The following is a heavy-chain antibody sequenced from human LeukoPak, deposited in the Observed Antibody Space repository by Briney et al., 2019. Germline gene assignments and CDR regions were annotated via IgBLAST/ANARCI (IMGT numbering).Heavy chain of an antibody. D-gene: IGHD2-15*01. V-gene: IGHV5-51*01. J-gene: IGHJ4*02. Sequence: GESLKISCKGSGYSFTTYWIVWVRQMPGLGLEWMGSIYPGDSDTRYSPSFRGQVTISADKSITTAYLQWNSLEASDTATYYCARFGVVAALTGGGFYYFDYWGQGTLVTVSS. CDR2: IYPGDSDT. CDR3: ARFGVVAALTGGGFYYFDY. CDR1: GYSFTTYW.